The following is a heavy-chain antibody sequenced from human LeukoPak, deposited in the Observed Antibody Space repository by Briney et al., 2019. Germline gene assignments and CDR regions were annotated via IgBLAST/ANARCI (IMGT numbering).Heavy chain of an antibody. Sequence: SETPSLTCTVSGGSISSYYWSWIRQPAGKGLEWIGRIYTSGSTNYNPSLKSRVTMSVDTSKNQYSLKLSSVTAADTAVYYCAREGRFEGDFWSGETYYMDVWGKGTTVTVSS. D-gene: IGHD3-3*01. CDR3: AREGRFEGDFWSGETYYMDV. J-gene: IGHJ6*03. CDR1: GGSISSYY. CDR2: IYTSGST. V-gene: IGHV4-4*07.